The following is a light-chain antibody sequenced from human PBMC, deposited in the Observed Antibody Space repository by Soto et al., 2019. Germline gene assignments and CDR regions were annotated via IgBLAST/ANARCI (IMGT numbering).Light chain of an antibody. CDR3: QLYGGSPPRVT. CDR2: GAS. CDR1: QSINDNH. Sequence: EVVLTQSPGTLSLSPGARATLSCRASQSINDNHLAWYQQKGGQAPRLLIYGASTRATGVPERFSGSGFGTAYSLIIYSLEPEDFALYYCQLYGGSPPRVTFGPGTTVEI. V-gene: IGKV3-20*01. J-gene: IGKJ3*01.